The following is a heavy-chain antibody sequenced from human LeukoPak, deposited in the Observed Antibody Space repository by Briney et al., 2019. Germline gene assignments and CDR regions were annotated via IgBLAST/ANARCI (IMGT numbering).Heavy chain of an antibody. CDR3: ARALKQLPYYYYGMDV. V-gene: IGHV1-2*02. CDR2: INPNSGGT. Sequence: ASVKVSCKASRYTFTGYYMHWVRQAPGQGREWMGWINPNSGGTNYAQKLQGRVTMTRDTSISTAYIELSRLRSDDTAVYYCARALKQLPYYYYGMDVWGQGTTVTVSS. CDR1: RYTFTGYY. J-gene: IGHJ6*02. D-gene: IGHD6-13*01.